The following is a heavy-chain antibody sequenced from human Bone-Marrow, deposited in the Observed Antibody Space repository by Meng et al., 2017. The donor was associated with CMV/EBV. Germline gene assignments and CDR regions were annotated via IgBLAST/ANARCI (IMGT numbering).Heavy chain of an antibody. J-gene: IGHJ2*01. CDR3: TTEVLGIAAAGTYWYFDL. D-gene: IGHD6-13*01. V-gene: IGHV3-15*01. CDR1: GFTFSNAW. Sequence: ETLSLTCAASGFTFSNAWMSWVRQAPGKGLEWVGRIKSKTDGGTTDYAAPVKGRFTISRDDSKNTLYLQMNSLKTEDTAVYYCTTEVLGIAAAGTYWYFDLWGRGTLVTVSS. CDR2: IKSKTDGGTT.